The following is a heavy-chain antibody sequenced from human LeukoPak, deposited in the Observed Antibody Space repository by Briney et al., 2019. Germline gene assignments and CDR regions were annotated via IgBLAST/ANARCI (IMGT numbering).Heavy chain of an antibody. Sequence: GGSLRLSCAASGFTFRDYTFNWVRQSPGKGLQWVSLVSFGSTYISYADSLKGRFTISRHNSKNTLYLQMNSLRAEDTAVYYCARGVVRWAFDIWGQGTMVTVSS. CDR2: VSFGSTYI. V-gene: IGHV3-21*04. J-gene: IGHJ3*02. CDR3: ARGVVRWAFDI. CDR1: GFTFRDYT. D-gene: IGHD3-10*01.